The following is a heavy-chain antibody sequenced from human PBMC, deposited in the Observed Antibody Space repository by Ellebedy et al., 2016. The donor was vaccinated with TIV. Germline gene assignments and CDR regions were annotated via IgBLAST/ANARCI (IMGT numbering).Heavy chain of an antibody. D-gene: IGHD5-24*01. V-gene: IGHV1-18*01. Sequence: ASVKVSXXASGYMFANSGISWVRQAPGQGLEWMGWIAAHNGDTQYAQKVQGRVTMTTDTSTSTAYMELRSLRSDDTAVYYCARGPRDGYRVPGGYWGQGTLVTVSS. CDR1: GYMFANSG. J-gene: IGHJ4*02. CDR2: IAAHNGDT. CDR3: ARGPRDGYRVPGGY.